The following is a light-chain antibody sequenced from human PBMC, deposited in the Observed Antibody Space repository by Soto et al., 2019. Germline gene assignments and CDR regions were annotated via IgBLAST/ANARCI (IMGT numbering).Light chain of an antibody. Sequence: DIQMTQSPSSLSASVGDRVTITCRASENIYIYLNWYQQKPGKAPKLLIHAASSLQSGVPSRFSGSGSGTDFTLTISSLQPEDFATYYCQQSYSIFWTFGQGTKVDIK. V-gene: IGKV1-39*01. CDR1: ENIYIY. J-gene: IGKJ1*01. CDR3: QQSYSIFWT. CDR2: AAS.